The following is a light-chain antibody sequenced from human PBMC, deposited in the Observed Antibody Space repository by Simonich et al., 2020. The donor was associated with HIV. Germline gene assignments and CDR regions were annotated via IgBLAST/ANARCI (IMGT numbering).Light chain of an antibody. Sequence: QSVLTQPPSASGTPGQRVTISCSGSSSNIGSNTVNWYPNLPGTAPKLLIYGNNNRPSGDPDRFSGSKSGTSASLAITGLQAEDEADYYCQSYDSSLSALFGGGTKLTVL. V-gene: IGLV1-44*01. CDR3: QSYDSSLSAL. CDR2: GNN. CDR1: SSNIGSNT. J-gene: IGLJ2*01.